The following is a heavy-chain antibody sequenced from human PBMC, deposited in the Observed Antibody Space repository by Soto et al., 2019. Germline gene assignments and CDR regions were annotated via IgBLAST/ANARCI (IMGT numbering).Heavy chain of an antibody. V-gene: IGHV1-18*01. CDR3: ARDEVYGARSACDI. Sequence: ASVKVSCKASGYTFTSSGISWVRQAAGQGLEWMGWISAYNGNTNYAQKLQGRVTMTTDTSTSTAYMELRGLRSDDTAGYYCARDEVYGARSACDIWGQGTMVTVSS. CDR1: GYTFTSSG. J-gene: IGHJ3*02. D-gene: IGHD4-17*01. CDR2: ISAYNGNT.